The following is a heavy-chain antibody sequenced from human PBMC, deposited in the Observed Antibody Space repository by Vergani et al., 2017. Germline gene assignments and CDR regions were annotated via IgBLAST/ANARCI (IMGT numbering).Heavy chain of an antibody. V-gene: IGHV3-9*01. J-gene: IGHJ5*02. Sequence: EVQLVESGGGLVQPGRSLRLSCAASGFTFDDYAMHWVRQAPGKGLEWVSGISWNSGSIGYADSVKGRFTISRDNAKNSLYLQMNSLRAEDTAVYYCAVVPAAIVSLCWFDPWGQGTLVTVSS. CDR3: AVVPAAIVSLCWFDP. CDR1: GFTFDDYA. CDR2: ISWNSGSI. D-gene: IGHD2-2*01.